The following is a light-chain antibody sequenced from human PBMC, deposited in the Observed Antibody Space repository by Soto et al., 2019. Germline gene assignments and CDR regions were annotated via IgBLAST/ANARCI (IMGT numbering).Light chain of an antibody. Sequence: DIVMTQSPDSLAVSLGERATINCKSSQSVLYSSTNKNYLAWYQQKPGQPPKLLIYWASTRECVVPDRFSGSGSGPAFTLTLSILKAEGGAVYYCQQYYSTPLTFGPGTKVEIK. CDR2: WAS. V-gene: IGKV4-1*01. J-gene: IGKJ1*01. CDR3: QQYYSTPLT. CDR1: QSVLYSSTNKNY.